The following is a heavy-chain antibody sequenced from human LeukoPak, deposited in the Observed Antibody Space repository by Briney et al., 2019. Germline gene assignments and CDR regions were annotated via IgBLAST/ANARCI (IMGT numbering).Heavy chain of an antibody. V-gene: IGHV3-7*01. CDR1: GFSFSSYW. CDR2: IKPDGSDK. D-gene: IGHD3-22*01. J-gene: IGHJ4*02. Sequence: GGSLRLSCAASGFSFSSYWMSWVRQAPGKGLEWVANIKPDGSDKYYADSVKGRSTTSRDNAKNSLYLQMNSLRAEDTAVYYCARLGDSSGYYDFWGQGALVTVSS. CDR3: ARLGDSSGYYDF.